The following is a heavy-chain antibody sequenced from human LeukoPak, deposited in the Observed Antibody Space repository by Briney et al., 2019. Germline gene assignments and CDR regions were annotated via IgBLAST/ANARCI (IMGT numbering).Heavy chain of an antibody. V-gene: IGHV1-69*04. CDR3: ATSSSTWYVA. J-gene: IGHJ5*02. CDR1: GGTFNRDA. Sequence: SVKVSCKASGGTFNRDAVHWVRQAPGQGLEWMGRVLPIIGVANYEQKFQGRVTVIADKSTSTIYLDLSNLRSEDTAVYYCATSSSTWYVAWGQGTLVTVSS. D-gene: IGHD2-2*01. CDR2: VLPIIGVA.